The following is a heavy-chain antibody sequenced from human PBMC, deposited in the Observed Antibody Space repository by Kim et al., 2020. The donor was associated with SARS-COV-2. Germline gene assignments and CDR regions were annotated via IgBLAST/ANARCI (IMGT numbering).Heavy chain of an antibody. CDR1: GFTFSSYA. CDR3: AKEIGGYCSSTSCLSGGLFDV. Sequence: GGSLRLSCEASGFTFSSYAMSWVRQAPGKGLEWVSVIYSGGSSTNYADSVKGRFTISRDNSKNTLYLQMNSLRAEDTAVYYCAKEIGGYCSSTSCLSGGLFDVWGQGTLVTVSS. D-gene: IGHD2-2*01. CDR2: IYSGGSST. V-gene: IGHV3-23*03. J-gene: IGHJ4*02.